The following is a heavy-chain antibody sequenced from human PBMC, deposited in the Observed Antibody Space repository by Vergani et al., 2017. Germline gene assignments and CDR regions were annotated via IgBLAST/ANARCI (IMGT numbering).Heavy chain of an antibody. J-gene: IGHJ4*02. Sequence: QVQLQESGPGLVKPPGTLSLTCAVSGDSISSNNCWTWVRQPPGKGLVLIGEICHTEDTKYSPSLKSRVTVSVDESRNLFSLRLNSVTAADTAVYYCATIGYRRWGYYFDYWGQGILVTVSS. CDR3: ATIGYRRWGYYFDY. V-gene: IGHV4-4*03. CDR1: GDSISSNNC. CDR2: ICHTEDT. D-gene: IGHD2-2*02.